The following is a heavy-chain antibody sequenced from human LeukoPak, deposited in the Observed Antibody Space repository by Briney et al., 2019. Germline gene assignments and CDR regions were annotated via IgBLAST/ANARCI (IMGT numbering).Heavy chain of an antibody. V-gene: IGHV4-59*01. J-gene: IGHJ4*02. D-gene: IGHD6-19*01. CDR2: GNT. Sequence: GNTNYNPSLKSRVTISVDTSKNQFSLKLNSVTAADTAVYYCTRVASGWSLYYFDYWGQGALVTVSS. CDR3: TRVASGWSLYYFDY.